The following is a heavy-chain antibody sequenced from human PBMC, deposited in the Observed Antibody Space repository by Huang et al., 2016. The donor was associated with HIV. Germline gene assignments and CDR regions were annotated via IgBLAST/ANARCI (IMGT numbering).Heavy chain of an antibody. D-gene: IGHD2-21*02. CDR3: ARPRMTEGNSDSTWSYFDS. CDR1: GGSFNGHF. V-gene: IGHV4-34*01. J-gene: IGHJ4*02. CDR2: IDHRGTA. Sequence: QVRLHQWGTGVLKPSETLSLKCAVYGGSFNGHFWTWIRQSPGKGMEVIGEIDHRGTAPSNPSLKSRVTMSLDTSKSQFYLKLTSVTATDTATYYCARPRMTEGNSDSTWSYFDSWGQGTPVIVSS.